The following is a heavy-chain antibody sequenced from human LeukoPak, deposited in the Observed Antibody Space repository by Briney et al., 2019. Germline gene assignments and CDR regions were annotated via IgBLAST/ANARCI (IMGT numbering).Heavy chain of an antibody. CDR3: TSSNDKLGYCSSTSCS. Sequence: GGSLRLSCAASGFTFSGSAMHWVRQASGKGLEWVGRIRSKANSYATAYAASVKGRFTISRDDSKNTAYLQMNSLETEDTAVYYCTSSNDKLGYCSSTSCSWGQGTLVTVSS. CDR2: IRSKANSYAT. V-gene: IGHV3-73*01. D-gene: IGHD2-2*01. CDR1: GFTFSGSA. J-gene: IGHJ4*02.